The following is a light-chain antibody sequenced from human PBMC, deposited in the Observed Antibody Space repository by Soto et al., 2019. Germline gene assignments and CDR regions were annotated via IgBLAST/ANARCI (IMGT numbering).Light chain of an antibody. CDR3: CSYAGSYTHV. Sequence: QSALTQPRSVSGSPGQSVTISCTGTSSDVGGYDYVSWYQQHPDKAPEVMIYDVSKRPSGVPDRFSGSKSGNTASLTISGLQAEDEADYYCCSYAGSYTHVFGTGTKVTVL. J-gene: IGLJ1*01. CDR1: SSDVGGYDY. CDR2: DVS. V-gene: IGLV2-11*01.